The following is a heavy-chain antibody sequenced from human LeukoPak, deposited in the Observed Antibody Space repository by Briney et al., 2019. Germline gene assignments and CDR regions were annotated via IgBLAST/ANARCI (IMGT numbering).Heavy chain of an antibody. CDR3: ATDIHCSSTSCNAY. Sequence: ASVKVSCKASGYTFTGYYMHWVRNAPGQGLEWMGWINPNSGGTNYAQKFQGRVTMTRDTSISTAYMELSRLRSDDTAVYYCATDIHCSSTSCNAYWGQGTLVTVSS. CDR1: GYTFTGYY. V-gene: IGHV1-2*02. CDR2: INPNSGGT. D-gene: IGHD2-2*01. J-gene: IGHJ4*02.